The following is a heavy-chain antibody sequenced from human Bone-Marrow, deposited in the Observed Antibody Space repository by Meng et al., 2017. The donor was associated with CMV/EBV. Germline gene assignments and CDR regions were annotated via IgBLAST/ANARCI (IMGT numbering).Heavy chain of an antibody. D-gene: IGHD2-2*01. J-gene: IGHJ6*02. V-gene: IGHV3-23*01. Sequence: GGSLRLSCAVSGFTFSSYAMSWVRQAPGKGLEWVSAISGSGGSTYYADSVKGRFTISRDNSKNTLYLQMNSLRAEDTAVYYCAKDLYCSSTSCPSFYYYYGMDVWGQGTTVTVSS. CDR3: AKDLYCSSTSCPSFYYYYGMDV. CDR2: ISGSGGST. CDR1: GFTFSSYA.